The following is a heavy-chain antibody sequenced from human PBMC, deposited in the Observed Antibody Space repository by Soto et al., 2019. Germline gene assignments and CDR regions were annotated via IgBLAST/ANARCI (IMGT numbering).Heavy chain of an antibody. CDR2: ISSSSSTI. D-gene: IGHD2-15*01. CDR1: GFTFSSYS. J-gene: IGHJ3*02. Sequence: LRLSCAASGFTFSSYSMNWVRQAPGKGLEWVSYISSSSSTIYYADSVKGRFTISRDNSKNSLYLQMSSLRDEDTAVYYCACIRARGQAAFDIWGQGTMVTVSS. CDR3: ACIRARGQAAFDI. V-gene: IGHV3-48*02.